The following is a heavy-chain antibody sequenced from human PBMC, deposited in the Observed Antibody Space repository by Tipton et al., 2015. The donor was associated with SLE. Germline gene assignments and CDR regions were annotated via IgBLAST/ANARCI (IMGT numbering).Heavy chain of an antibody. J-gene: IGHJ4*02. D-gene: IGHD3-10*01. CDR3: ASAAGAFDH. CDR1: GLMFDAYG. V-gene: IGHV3-33*01. CDR2: IWSDGSHR. Sequence: SLRLSCTTSGLMFDAYGMHWVRQAPGKGLEWVAVIWSDGSHRFYAESVRGRFTISRGNSKNTLYLQMNSLRADDTAVYWCASAAGAFDHWGRGTLVTVAS.